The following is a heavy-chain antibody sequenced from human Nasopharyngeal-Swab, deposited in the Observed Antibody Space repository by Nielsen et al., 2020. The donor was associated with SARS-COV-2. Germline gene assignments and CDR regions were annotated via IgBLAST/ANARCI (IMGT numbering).Heavy chain of an antibody. J-gene: IGHJ6*02. D-gene: IGHD4-11*01. CDR1: GFTFSGYY. CDR3: ARAMTTVLSASGMDV. CDR2: ISSSGSTI. V-gene: IGHV3-11*01. Sequence: GESLKISCAASGFTFSGYYMSWIRQAPGKGLEWVSYISSSGSTIYYADSVKGRFTISRDNAKNSLYLQMNSLRAEDTAVYYCARAMTTVLSASGMDVWGQGTTVTVSS.